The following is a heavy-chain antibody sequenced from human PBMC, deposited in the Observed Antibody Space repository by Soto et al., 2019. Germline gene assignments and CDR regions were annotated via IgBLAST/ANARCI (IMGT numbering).Heavy chain of an antibody. CDR3: AKDGGGYNYGYVMLDKYYYGMDV. V-gene: IGHV3-30-3*01. J-gene: IGHJ6*02. CDR1: GFTFSTYA. D-gene: IGHD5-18*01. Sequence: QVHLVESGGGVVQPGRSLRLSCAASGFTFSTYAMHWVRQAPGKGLEWVAVISYDGTTKYYAYSVRGRFTISRDNSKNTLLLQMNSLRAEDTAVYYCAKDGGGYNYGYVMLDKYYYGMDVWGQGTTVTVSS. CDR2: ISYDGTTK.